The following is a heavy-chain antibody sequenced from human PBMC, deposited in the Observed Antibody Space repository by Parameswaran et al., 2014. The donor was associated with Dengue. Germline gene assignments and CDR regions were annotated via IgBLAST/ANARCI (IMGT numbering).Heavy chain of an antibody. Sequence: RWIRQPQGRGLEWVSIIYTGSNSHYADAVKGRFTISRDNSMNTLYLQMNSLRAEDTAVYYCARAVGRGGWIGTGAWFDPWGQGTLVTVSS. CDR2: IYTGSNS. CDR3: ARAVGRGGWIGTGAWFDP. V-gene: IGHV3-53*01. D-gene: IGHD1-7*01. J-gene: IGHJ5*02.